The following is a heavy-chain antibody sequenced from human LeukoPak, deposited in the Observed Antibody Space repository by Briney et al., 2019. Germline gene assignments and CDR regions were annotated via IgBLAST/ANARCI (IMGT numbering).Heavy chain of an antibody. Sequence: SETLSLTCTVSGGSISSYYWSWIRQPPGKGLEWIGYIYYSGSTNYNPSLKSRVTISVDTSKTQFSLRLTSVTAADTAVYYCARHIPVSYDAFDLWGRGTTVTVSS. CDR2: IYYSGST. D-gene: IGHD6-19*01. J-gene: IGHJ3*01. CDR3: ARHIPVSYDAFDL. CDR1: GGSISSYY. V-gene: IGHV4-59*08.